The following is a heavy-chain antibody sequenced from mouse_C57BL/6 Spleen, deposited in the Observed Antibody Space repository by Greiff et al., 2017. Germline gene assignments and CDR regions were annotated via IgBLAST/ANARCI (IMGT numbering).Heavy chain of an antibody. V-gene: IGHV1-64*01. J-gene: IGHJ4*01. CDR1: GYTFTSYW. CDR2: IHPNSGST. Sequence: VQLQQPGAELVKPGASVKLSCKASGYTFTSYWMHWVKQRPGQGLEWIGMIHPNSGSTNYNEKFKSKATLTVDKSSSTAYMQLSSLTSEDSAVYYCARSSTTVVLSYAMDYWGQGTSVTVSS. CDR3: ARSSTTVVLSYAMDY. D-gene: IGHD1-1*01.